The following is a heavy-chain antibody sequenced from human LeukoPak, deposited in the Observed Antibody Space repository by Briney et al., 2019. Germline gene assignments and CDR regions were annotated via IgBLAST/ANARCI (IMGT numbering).Heavy chain of an antibody. CDR1: GGSISSSSYY. D-gene: IGHD4-17*01. V-gene: IGHV4-39*01. CDR3: ARQGSYGHLDY. Sequence: PSGTLSLTCTVSGGSISSSSYYWGWIRQPPGKGLEWIGSIYYSGSTYYNPSLKSRVTISVDTSKNQFSLKLSSVTAADTAVYYCARQGSYGHLDYWGQGTLVTVSS. J-gene: IGHJ4*02. CDR2: IYYSGST.